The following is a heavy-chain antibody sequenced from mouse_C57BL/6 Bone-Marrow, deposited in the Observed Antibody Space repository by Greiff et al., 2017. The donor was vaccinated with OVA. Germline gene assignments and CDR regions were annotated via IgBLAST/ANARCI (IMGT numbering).Heavy chain of an antibody. CDR2: IWTGGGT. CDR1: GFSLTSYA. J-gene: IGHJ2*01. V-gene: IGHV2-9-1*01. CDR3: ARNSITTVVPFDY. Sequence: VQLQQSGPGLVAPSQSLSITCTVSGFSLTSYAISWVRQPPGKGLEWLGVIWTGGGTNYNSALKSRLSISKDNSKSQVFLKMNSLQTDDTARCYCARNSITTVVPFDYWGQGTTLTVSS. D-gene: IGHD1-1*01.